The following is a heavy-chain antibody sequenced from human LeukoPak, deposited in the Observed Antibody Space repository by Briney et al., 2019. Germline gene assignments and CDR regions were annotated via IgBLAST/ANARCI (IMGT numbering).Heavy chain of an antibody. Sequence: ASVKVSCKASGYTFTSYYMQWVRQAPGQGLEWMGIINPSGGSTSYAQKFQGRVTITKNTSISTAYMELSSLRSEDTAIYYCARGRTSGTYNWFDPWGQGTLVTVSS. CDR2: INPSGGST. CDR1: GYTFTSYY. CDR3: ARGRTSGTYNWFDP. D-gene: IGHD3-10*01. J-gene: IGHJ5*02. V-gene: IGHV1-46*01.